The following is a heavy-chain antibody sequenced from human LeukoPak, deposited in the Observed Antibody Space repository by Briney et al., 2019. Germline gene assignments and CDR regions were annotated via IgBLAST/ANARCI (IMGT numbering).Heavy chain of an antibody. V-gene: IGHV4-61*08. D-gene: IGHD3-3*01. Sequence: SETLSLTCTVSGGSISSGDYYWSWIRQPPGKGLEWIGYIYYSGSTNYNPSLKSRVTISVDTSKNQFSLKLSSVTAADTAVYYCARVQVTIFGVVILPSYFDYWGQGTLVTVSS. CDR3: ARVQVTIFGVVILPSYFDY. J-gene: IGHJ4*02. CDR2: IYYSGST. CDR1: GGSISSGDYY.